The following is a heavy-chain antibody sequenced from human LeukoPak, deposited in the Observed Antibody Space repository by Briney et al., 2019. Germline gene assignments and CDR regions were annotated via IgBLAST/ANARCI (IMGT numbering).Heavy chain of an antibody. CDR1: GYSFTSYW. CDR2: IYPGDSDT. Sequence: GESLKISCKGSGYSFTSYWICWVRQMPGKGLEWMGIIYPGDSDTRYSPSFQGQVTISADKSISTAYLQWSSLKASDTAMYYCARQGHYDILTESQTPFDYWGLGNLVTVSS. D-gene: IGHD3-9*01. V-gene: IGHV5-51*01. CDR3: ARQGHYDILTESQTPFDY. J-gene: IGHJ4*02.